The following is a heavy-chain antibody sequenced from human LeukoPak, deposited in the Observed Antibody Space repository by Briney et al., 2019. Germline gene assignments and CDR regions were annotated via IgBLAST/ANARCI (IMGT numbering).Heavy chain of an antibody. J-gene: IGHJ4*02. D-gene: IGHD2-21*01. CDR1: GFTFSNAW. CDR2: ISSNGGST. Sequence: GGSLRLSCAASGFTFSNAWMSWVRQAPGKGLEYVSAISSNGGSTYYANSVKGRFTISRDNSKNTLYLQMGSLRAEDTAVYYCAKGSGWLLPQYFDFWGQGTLVTVSS. CDR3: AKGSGWLLPQYFDF. V-gene: IGHV3-64*01.